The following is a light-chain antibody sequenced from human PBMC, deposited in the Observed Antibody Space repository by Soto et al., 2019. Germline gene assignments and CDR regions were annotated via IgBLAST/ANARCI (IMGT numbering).Light chain of an antibody. CDR1: SGHSSYA. Sequence: QSVLTQSPSASASLGASVKLTCTLSSGHSSYAIAWHQQHPEKGPRYLMKLTSDGSHTKGDGIPDRFSGSSSGAERYLTISSLQSDDEADYYCQTWGTGIRVFGGGTKLTVL. CDR3: QTWGTGIRV. CDR2: LTSDGSH. V-gene: IGLV4-69*01. J-gene: IGLJ3*02.